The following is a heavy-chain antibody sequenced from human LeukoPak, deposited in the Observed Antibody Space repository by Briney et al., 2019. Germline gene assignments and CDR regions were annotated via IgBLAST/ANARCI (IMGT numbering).Heavy chain of an antibody. CDR2: IIPIFGTA. D-gene: IGHD2-15*01. Sequence: VASVKVSCKASGGTFSSYAISWVRQAPGQGLEWMGGIIPIFGTANYAQKFQGRVTITADESTSTAYMELSSLRSEDTAVYYCARDGNCSGGSCSGLFDYWDQGTLVTVSS. J-gene: IGHJ4*02. CDR1: GGTFSSYA. CDR3: ARDGNCSGGSCSGLFDY. V-gene: IGHV1-69*01.